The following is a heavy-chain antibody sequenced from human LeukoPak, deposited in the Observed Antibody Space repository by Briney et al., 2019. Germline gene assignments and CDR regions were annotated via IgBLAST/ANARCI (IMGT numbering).Heavy chain of an antibody. J-gene: IGHJ4*02. CDR2: ISYDGSNK. D-gene: IGHD3-9*01. CDR3: ARVGTRYFDWSVFDY. Sequence: GGSLRLSCAASGFTFSSYAMHCVRQAPGKGLEWVAVISYDGSNKYYADSVKGRFTISRDNSKNTLYLQMNSPRAEDTAVYYCARVGTRYFDWSVFDYWGQGTLVTVSS. V-gene: IGHV3-30-3*01. CDR1: GFTFSSYA.